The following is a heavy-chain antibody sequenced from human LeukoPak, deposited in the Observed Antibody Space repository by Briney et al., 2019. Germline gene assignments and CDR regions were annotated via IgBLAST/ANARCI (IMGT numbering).Heavy chain of an antibody. D-gene: IGHD3-22*01. CDR1: GGSISRYY. J-gene: IGHJ4*02. Sequence: SETLSLTCTVSGGSISRYYWSWIRQPAGKGLEWIGRIYASGSTNYNPSLKSRVTMSVDTSRNQFSLKLSSVTAADTAVYYCARDRAIHYYDNSGYYFDYWGQGTLVTVSS. CDR3: ARDRAIHYYDNSGYYFDY. CDR2: IYASGST. V-gene: IGHV4-4*07.